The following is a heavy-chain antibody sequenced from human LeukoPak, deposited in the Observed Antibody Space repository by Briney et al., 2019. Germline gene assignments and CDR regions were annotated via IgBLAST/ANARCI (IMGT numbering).Heavy chain of an antibody. CDR1: GGSISSSSYY. V-gene: IGHV4-39*07. CDR2: IYYSGST. J-gene: IGHJ6*03. CDR3: ARSHHIVLMGMQGYYYYYMDV. Sequence: SETLSLTCTVSGGSISSSSYYWGWIRQPPGKGLEWIGSIYYSGSTYYNPSLKSRVTISVDTSKNQFSLKLSSVTAADTAVYYCARSHHIVLMGMQGYYYYYMDVWGKGTTVTVSS. D-gene: IGHD2-8*01.